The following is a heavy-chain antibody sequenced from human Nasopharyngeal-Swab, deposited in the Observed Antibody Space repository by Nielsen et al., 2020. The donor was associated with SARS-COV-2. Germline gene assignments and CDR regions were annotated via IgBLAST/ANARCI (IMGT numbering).Heavy chain of an antibody. D-gene: IGHD3-9*01. Sequence: GESLKISCAASGFTFSSYGMHWVHQAPGKGLEWVAVISYDGSNKYYADSVKGRFTISRDNSKNTLYLQMNSRRAEDTAVYYCAKDKRYFDWDGMDVWGQGTTVTVSS. CDR3: AKDKRYFDWDGMDV. CDR1: GFTFSSYG. CDR2: ISYDGSNK. V-gene: IGHV3-30*18. J-gene: IGHJ6*02.